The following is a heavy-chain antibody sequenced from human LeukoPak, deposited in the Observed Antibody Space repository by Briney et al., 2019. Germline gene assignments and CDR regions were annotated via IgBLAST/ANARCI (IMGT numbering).Heavy chain of an antibody. V-gene: IGHV4-59*01. CDR2: IYYSGST. CDR1: DDSITMYY. CDR3: ARKYYYDSNHDAFDI. J-gene: IGHJ3*02. D-gene: IGHD3-22*01. Sequence: SETLSLTCSVSDDSITMYYWTWIRQPPGKGLEWIGYIYYSGSTNYNPSLKSRVTISVDTSKNQFSLKLSSVTAADTAVYYCARKYYYDSNHDAFDIWGQGTMVTVSS.